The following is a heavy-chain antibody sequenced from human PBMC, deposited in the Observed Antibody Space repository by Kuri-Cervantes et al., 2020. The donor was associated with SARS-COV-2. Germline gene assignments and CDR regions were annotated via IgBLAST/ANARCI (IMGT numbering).Heavy chain of an antibody. CDR3: ARGRRGYSYLAADV. CDR1: GGSFSGYY. CDR2: INHSGST. V-gene: IGHV4-34*01. J-gene: IGHJ6*04. Sequence: GSLRLSCAVYGGSFSGYYWSWIRQPPGKGLEWIGEINHSGSTNYNPSLKSRVTISVDTSKNQFSLKLSSVTAADTAVYYCARGRRGYSYLAADVWGKGTTGTVSS. D-gene: IGHD5-18*01.